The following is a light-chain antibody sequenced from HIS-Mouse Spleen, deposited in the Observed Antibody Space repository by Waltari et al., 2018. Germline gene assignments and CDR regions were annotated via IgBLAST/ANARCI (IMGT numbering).Light chain of an antibody. V-gene: IGKV1-13*02. CDR2: DAS. Sequence: AIQLTQSPSSLSASVVDRVTITCRASQGMSSALGWYKQKPGKAPKILIYDASRLESGVPSRFSGSRYGTDFTLTISSLQPEDFATYYCQQFNSYPLTFGGGTKVEIK. CDR1: QGMSSA. J-gene: IGKJ4*01. CDR3: QQFNSYPLT.